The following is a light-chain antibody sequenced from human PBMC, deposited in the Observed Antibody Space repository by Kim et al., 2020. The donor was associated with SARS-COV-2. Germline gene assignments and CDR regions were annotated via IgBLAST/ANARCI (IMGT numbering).Light chain of an antibody. CDR2: APS. V-gene: IGKV1-9*01. CDR3: QQLNSYPPDS. Sequence: ASVGDRVTITCRASQGISSYLAWYQQKPGKAPKLLIYAPSTLQSGVPSRFSGSGSGTEFTLTISSLQPEDFATYYCQQLNSYPPDSFGQGTKLEI. CDR1: QGISSY. J-gene: IGKJ2*03.